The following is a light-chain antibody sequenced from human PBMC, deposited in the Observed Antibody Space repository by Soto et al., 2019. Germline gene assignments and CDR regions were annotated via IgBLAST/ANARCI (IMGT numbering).Light chain of an antibody. J-gene: IGKJ4*01. Sequence: DIVMTQSPDSLAVSLGERATINCKSSKSVLLSYNNKNYLAWYQQKPGQPPKLLISWASIRASGVPDRFSGDGSATDITLSISRLPAEDVAFYYCQHYLRIPVTFGGGSKVEI. CDR3: QHYLRIPVT. CDR1: KSVLLSYNNKNY. V-gene: IGKV4-1*01. CDR2: WAS.